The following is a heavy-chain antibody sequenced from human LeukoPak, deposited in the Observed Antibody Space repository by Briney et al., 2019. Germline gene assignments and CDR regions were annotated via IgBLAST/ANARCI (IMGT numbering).Heavy chain of an antibody. J-gene: IGHJ5*02. CDR2: IYSTGTT. CDR3: AREARSGYEGFWSDP. D-gene: IGHD5-12*01. Sequence: SETLSLTCSVSGGYISSYYWSWIRQPPGKGLEWIGRIYSTGTTYYKPSLKSRVTMSVDTSHNQFFLKLNSVTAADTAVYYCAREARSGYEGFWSDPWGQGTVVTVSS. CDR1: GGYISSYY. V-gene: IGHV4-4*07.